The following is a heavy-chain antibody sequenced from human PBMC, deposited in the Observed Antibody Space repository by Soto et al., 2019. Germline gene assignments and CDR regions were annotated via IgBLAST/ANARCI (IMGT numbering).Heavy chain of an antibody. CDR3: ARDPFILNTAIVPVV. V-gene: IGHV4-31*03. CDR2: IYYSGST. Sequence: SETLSLTCTVSGGSISSGGYYWSWIRQHPGKGLEWIGYIYYSGSTYYNPSLKSRVTISVDTSKNQFSLKLSSVTAADTAVYYCARDPFILNTAIVPVVWGQGTTVTVSS. CDR1: GGSISSGGYY. D-gene: IGHD5-18*01. J-gene: IGHJ6*02.